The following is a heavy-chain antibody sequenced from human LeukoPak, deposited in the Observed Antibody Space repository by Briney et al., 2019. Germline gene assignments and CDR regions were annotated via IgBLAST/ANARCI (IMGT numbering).Heavy chain of an antibody. D-gene: IGHD6-19*01. V-gene: IGHV4-59*02. CDR1: GGSVSSYY. Sequence: SETLSLTCSVSGGSVSSYYWSWIRQPPGKGLEWIGYVYYTGSTNYNPSLKSRVTMFEDKSKNQFSLRLSSVTAADWAVYYCARGPDSSGWYDGFDYWGQGTLVTVSS. J-gene: IGHJ4*02. CDR2: VYYTGST. CDR3: ARGPDSSGWYDGFDY.